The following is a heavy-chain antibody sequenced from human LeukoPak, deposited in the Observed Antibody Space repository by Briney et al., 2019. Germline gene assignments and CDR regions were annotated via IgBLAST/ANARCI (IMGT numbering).Heavy chain of an antibody. D-gene: IGHD5-18*01. CDR2: IYYSGST. Sequence: SETLSLTCTVSGGSISSSSYYWGWIRQPPGKGLEWMGSIYYSGSTYYNPSLKSRVTISVDTSKNQFSLKLSSVTAADTAVYYCAMQVDTAMVTHYYYMDVWGKGTTVTVSS. CDR1: GGSISSSSYY. J-gene: IGHJ6*03. CDR3: AMQVDTAMVTHYYYMDV. V-gene: IGHV4-39*07.